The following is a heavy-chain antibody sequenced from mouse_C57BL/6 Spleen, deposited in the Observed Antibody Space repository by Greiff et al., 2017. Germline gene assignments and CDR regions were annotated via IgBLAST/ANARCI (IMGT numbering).Heavy chain of an antibody. CDR2: IYPRSGNT. CDR1: GYTFTSYG. D-gene: IGHD1-1*01. Sequence: VKLVESGAELARPGASVKLSCKASGYTFTSYGISWVKQRTGQGLEWIGEIYPRSGNTYYNEKFKGKATLTADKSSSTAYMELRSLTSEDSAVYFCARFYYGSSPSYWYFDVWGTGTTVTVSS. V-gene: IGHV1-81*01. J-gene: IGHJ1*03. CDR3: ARFYYGSSPSYWYFDV.